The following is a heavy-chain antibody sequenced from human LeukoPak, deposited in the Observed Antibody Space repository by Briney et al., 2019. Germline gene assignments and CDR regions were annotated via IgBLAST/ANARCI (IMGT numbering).Heavy chain of an antibody. J-gene: IGHJ4*02. V-gene: IGHV3-73*01. CDR3: TRLGYNYDSSDNY. CDR2: IRSRANSYAT. D-gene: IGHD3-22*01. Sequence: GGSLRLSCAASGFTFSGSAMHWVRQASGKGLEWLGRIRSRANSYATVYAASVKGRFTISRDDSKNTAYLQMNSLKTEDTAVYYCTRLGYNYDSSDNYWGQGTLVTVS. CDR1: GFTFSGSA.